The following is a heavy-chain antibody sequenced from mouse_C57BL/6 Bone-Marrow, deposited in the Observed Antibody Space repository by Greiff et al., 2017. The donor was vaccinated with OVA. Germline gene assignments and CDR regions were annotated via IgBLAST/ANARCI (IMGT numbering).Heavy chain of an antibody. CDR3: ATAPGTMDY. Sequence: QVQLQQSGAELVRPGASVKLSCKASGYTFTSYGISWVKQSTGQGLEWIGEIYPRSGNTYYTEKFKGKATLTVDKSSSTAYMELSSLTSEDSAVYFCATAPGTMDYWGQGTSVTVSS. CDR2: IYPRSGNT. CDR1: GYTFTSYG. V-gene: IGHV1-81*01. J-gene: IGHJ4*01.